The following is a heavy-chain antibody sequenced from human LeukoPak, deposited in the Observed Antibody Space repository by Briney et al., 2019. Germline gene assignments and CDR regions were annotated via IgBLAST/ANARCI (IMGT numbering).Heavy chain of an antibody. J-gene: IGHJ6*03. CDR3: ARERVGATSPDYYYYYYMDV. CDR2: INHSGST. CDR1: GGSFSGYY. D-gene: IGHD1-26*01. V-gene: IGHV4-34*01. Sequence: PSETLSLTCAVYGGSFSGYYWSWIRQPPGKGLEWIGEINHSGSTNYNPSLKSRVTISVDTSKNQLSLKLSSVTAADTAVYYCARERVGATSPDYYYYYYMDVWGKGTTVTVSS.